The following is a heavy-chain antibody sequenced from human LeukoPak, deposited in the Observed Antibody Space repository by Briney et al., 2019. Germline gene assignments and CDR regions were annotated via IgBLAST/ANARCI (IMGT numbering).Heavy chain of an antibody. J-gene: IGHJ4*02. CDR1: GFTVSNNY. Sequence: GSLRLSCAASGFTVSNNYMSWVRQAPGKGLEWVSTISGNGRSTYYGDSVKGRFTISRDNAKNSLYLQMNSLRDEDTAVYYCARGRDSDYAFDYWGQGTLVTVSS. V-gene: IGHV3-53*01. D-gene: IGHD4-17*01. CDR2: ISGNGRST. CDR3: ARGRDSDYAFDY.